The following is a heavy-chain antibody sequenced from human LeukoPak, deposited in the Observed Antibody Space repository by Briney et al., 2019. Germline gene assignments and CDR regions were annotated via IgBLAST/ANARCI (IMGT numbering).Heavy chain of an antibody. Sequence: GGSLRLSCAASGFTFSRYGMHWVRQAPGKGLEWVAVISDDGSNKYYGDSVKGRFTISRDNSKNTLYLQMNSLRPEDTAVYYCAKVKYYGAGSYYAFHMWGQGTMVTVSS. CDR2: ISDDGSNK. V-gene: IGHV3-30*18. CDR1: GFTFSRYG. CDR3: AKVKYYGAGSYYAFHM. D-gene: IGHD3-10*01. J-gene: IGHJ3*02.